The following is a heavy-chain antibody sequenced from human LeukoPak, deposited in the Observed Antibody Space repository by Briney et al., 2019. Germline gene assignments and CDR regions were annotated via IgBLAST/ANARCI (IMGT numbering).Heavy chain of an antibody. CDR3: AREAAMVPDH. CDR1: GFTFRSYG. Sequence: GGSLRLSCAASGFTFRSYGMHWVRQAPGKGLEWVAVIWYDGSNKHYADSVKGRFTISRDNSKNTLYLQMNSLRAEDTAVYYCAREAAMVPDHWGQGTLVTVSS. CDR2: IWYDGSNK. V-gene: IGHV3-33*01. J-gene: IGHJ5*02. D-gene: IGHD5-18*01.